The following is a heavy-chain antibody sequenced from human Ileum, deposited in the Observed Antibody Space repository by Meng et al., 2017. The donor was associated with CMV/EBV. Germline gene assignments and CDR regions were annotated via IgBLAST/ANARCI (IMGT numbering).Heavy chain of an antibody. CDR1: GFAFSDYS. V-gene: IGHV3-48*04. CDR3: ARDRTVTTSANWFDP. Sequence: GESLKISCAASGFAFSDYSMNWVRQAPGTGLEWISYISSTSSTIYYADSVKGRFTISRDNAKNSLYLQMNSLRAEDTALYYCARDRTVTTSANWFDPWGQGTLVTVSS. CDR2: ISSTSSTI. J-gene: IGHJ5*02. D-gene: IGHD4-17*01.